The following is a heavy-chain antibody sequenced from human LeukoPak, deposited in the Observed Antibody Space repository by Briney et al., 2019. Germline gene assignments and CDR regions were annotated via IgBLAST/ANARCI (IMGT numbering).Heavy chain of an antibody. CDR1: GGTFSSYG. CDR2: INPSGDST. V-gene: IGHV1-46*01. Sequence: ASVKVSCKASGGTFSSYGISWVRQAPGQGLEWMGIINPSGDSTTYAQKFQGRVTMTRDTSTRTVYMELSSLRSDDTAVYYCARENDYGNNWFDPWGQGTLVTVSS. CDR3: ARENDYGNNWFDP. J-gene: IGHJ5*02. D-gene: IGHD4-17*01.